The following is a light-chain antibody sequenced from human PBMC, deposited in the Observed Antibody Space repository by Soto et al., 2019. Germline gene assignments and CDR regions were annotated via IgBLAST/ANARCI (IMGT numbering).Light chain of an antibody. CDR1: QSVSNN. Sequence: ILMTQSPATLSLSPWETATLSCRTSQSVSNNVAWYQQKPGHAPRLLILGASTRATGIPARFSGSGSGTDFTLTISSLEPENFAVYYCQQRSSWPPTFGQGTRLEIK. CDR2: GAS. J-gene: IGKJ5*01. CDR3: QQRSSWPPT. V-gene: IGKV3-11*01.